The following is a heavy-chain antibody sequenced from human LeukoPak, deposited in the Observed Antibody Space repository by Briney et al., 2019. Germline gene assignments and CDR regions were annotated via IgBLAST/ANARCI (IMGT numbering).Heavy chain of an antibody. D-gene: IGHD3-10*01. CDR2: IYSGDST. CDR3: ARGGYYFDY. CDR1: FXVXSNX. Sequence: FXVXSNXMSXVRQAPGKGLEWVSVIYSGDSTYYADSVKGRFTISRDNSKNTLYLQMNSLRAEDTAVYYCARGGYYFDYWGQGTLVTVSS. V-gene: IGHV3-53*01. J-gene: IGHJ4*02.